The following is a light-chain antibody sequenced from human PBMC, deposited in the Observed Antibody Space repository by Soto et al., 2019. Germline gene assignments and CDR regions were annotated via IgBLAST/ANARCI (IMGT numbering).Light chain of an antibody. CDR3: QSYDSSLSGSEV. Sequence: SVLTQPPSVSGAPGQRVTISCTGSSSNIGAGHDVHWYQQLPGTAPKLLIYGNGNRPSGVPERFSGSKSGTSASLAITGLQAEDEADYYCQSYDSSLSGSEVFGTGTKLTVL. J-gene: IGLJ1*01. CDR2: GNG. V-gene: IGLV1-40*01. CDR1: SSNIGAGHD.